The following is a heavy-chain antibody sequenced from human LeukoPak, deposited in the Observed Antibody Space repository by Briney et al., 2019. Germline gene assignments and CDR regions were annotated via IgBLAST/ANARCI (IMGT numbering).Heavy chain of an antibody. V-gene: IGHV4-31*01. Sequence: SETLSLTCTVSGGSISSGGYYWSWIRQHPGKGLEWFGSIYYNGNTYYNPSLKSQVTVSVDTSRTQFSLRLSSVTAADTAVYYCARSDCSSTSCWQAWFDPWGQGTLVTVSS. CDR2: IYYNGNT. CDR1: GGSISSGGYY. CDR3: ARSDCSSTSCWQAWFDP. D-gene: IGHD2-2*01. J-gene: IGHJ5*02.